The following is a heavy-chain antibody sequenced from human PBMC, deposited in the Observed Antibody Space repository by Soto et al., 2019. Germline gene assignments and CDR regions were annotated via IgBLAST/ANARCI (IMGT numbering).Heavy chain of an antibody. CDR2: IFFAGSA. Sequence: PSETLSLTCTVSGGSVRTCSYDWSWIRQPPGKGLEWIGKIFFAGSAHYNPSLRNRVTMSVDTSKDQFSLTLTSVTAADTAVYYCARDGHGMDVWGQGTTVTVSS. V-gene: IGHV4-61*01. CDR3: ARDGHGMDV. CDR1: GGSVRTCSYD. J-gene: IGHJ6*02.